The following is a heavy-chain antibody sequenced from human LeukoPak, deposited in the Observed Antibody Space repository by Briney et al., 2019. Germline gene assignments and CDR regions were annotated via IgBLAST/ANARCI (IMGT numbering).Heavy chain of an antibody. CDR1: GFSISNDYY. Sequence: SETLSLTCAVSGFSISNDYYWGWIRQPPGKGLEWVGNIYHSGSAYYNPSLWSRVTMSVDISKNQFSLKLTSVTAADTAVYYCARLQIRRPFDYWGQGALVTVSS. J-gene: IGHJ4*02. CDR3: ARLQIRRPFDY. CDR2: IYHSGSA. V-gene: IGHV4-38-2*01.